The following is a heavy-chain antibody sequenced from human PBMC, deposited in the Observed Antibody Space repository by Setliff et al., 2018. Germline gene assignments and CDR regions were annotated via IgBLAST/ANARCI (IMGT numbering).Heavy chain of an antibody. D-gene: IGHD3-3*01. CDR1: GYPFTSYD. CDR3: ARGRTRTSTIFGIVSLSP. V-gene: IGHV1-8*02. Sequence: ASVKVSCKASGYPFTSYDIRWLRLTSGQGLEWMGWLNPSSGDTGFAPKFQGRVTVTRDTSINTANMELSRLTSEDTAVYYCARGRTRTSTIFGIVSLSPWGDGTTVTVSS. CDR2: LNPSSGDT. J-gene: IGHJ6*04.